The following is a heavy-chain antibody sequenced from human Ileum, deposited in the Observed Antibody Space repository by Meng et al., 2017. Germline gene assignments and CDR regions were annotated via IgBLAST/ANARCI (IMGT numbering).Heavy chain of an antibody. CDR2: ISSDGTIT. J-gene: IGHJ4*02. CDR1: GFAFRSHW. CDR3: AQSWGGGGVDY. Sequence: EVQMVESGGGLVQPGGSVRLSCAASGFAFRSHWMHWVRQVSGKGLVWVSRISSDGTITNYADSVKGRFTISRDNAKNTLYLQMNSLTAEDTAVYYCAQSWGGGGVDYWGQGTLVTVSS. D-gene: IGHD2-21*01. V-gene: IGHV3-74*01.